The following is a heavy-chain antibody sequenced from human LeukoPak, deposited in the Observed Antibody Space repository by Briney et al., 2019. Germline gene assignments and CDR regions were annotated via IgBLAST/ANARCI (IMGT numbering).Heavy chain of an antibody. D-gene: IGHD2-21*01. V-gene: IGHV4-59*01. Sequence: TGGSLTLSCTASGFTLSTYAMSWIRQPPGKGLEWVGYIYYSGSTNYNPSLKSRVTMSLDTSKNQFSLKLNSVTAADTAVYYCTRGGPEDIPEYWGQGTLVTLSS. J-gene: IGHJ4*02. CDR1: GFTLSTYA. CDR3: TRGGPEDIPEY. CDR2: IYYSGST.